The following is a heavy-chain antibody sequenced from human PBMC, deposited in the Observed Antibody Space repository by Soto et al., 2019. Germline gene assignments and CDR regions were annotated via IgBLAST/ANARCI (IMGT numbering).Heavy chain of an antibody. CDR1: GYTFTGYY. CDR2: INPNSGGT. V-gene: IGHV1-2*02. D-gene: IGHD6-19*01. J-gene: IGHJ6*02. CDR3: ARGIAVAGSRDNYGMDV. Sequence: ASVKVSCKASGYTFTGYYMHWVRQAPGQGLEWMGWINPNSGGTNYAQKFQGRVTMTRDTSISTAYMELSRLRSDDTAVYYCARGIAVAGSRDNYGMDVWSQGTTVTVSS.